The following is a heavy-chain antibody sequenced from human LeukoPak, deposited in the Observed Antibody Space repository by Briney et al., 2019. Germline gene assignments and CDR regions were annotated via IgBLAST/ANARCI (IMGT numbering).Heavy chain of an antibody. D-gene: IGHD2-2*01. CDR1: GYTFTSPY. V-gene: IGHV1-46*01. CDR2: INPSGGST. Sequence: ASVKVSCKASGYTFTSPYMHWVRQAPGQGLEWMGIINPSGGSTSYAQKFQGRVTMTRDTSTSTVYMELRSLRSEDTAVYYCATARRLEGYCSSITCLVPYNWLDPWGQGTLVTVSS. CDR3: ATARRLEGYCSSITCLVPYNWLDP. J-gene: IGHJ5*02.